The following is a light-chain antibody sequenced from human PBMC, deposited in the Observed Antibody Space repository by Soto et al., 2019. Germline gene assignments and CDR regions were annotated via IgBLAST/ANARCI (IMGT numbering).Light chain of an antibody. V-gene: IGKV3-15*01. CDR3: QQYNNWPRT. Sequence: IVMTRSPATLSVSPGERATRSCRASQSVSSNLAWYQQKPGQAPRLLIYGASTRATGIPARFSGSGSGTEFTLTISSLQSEDFAVYYCQQYNNWPRTFGQGTKVDIK. J-gene: IGKJ1*01. CDR1: QSVSSN. CDR2: GAS.